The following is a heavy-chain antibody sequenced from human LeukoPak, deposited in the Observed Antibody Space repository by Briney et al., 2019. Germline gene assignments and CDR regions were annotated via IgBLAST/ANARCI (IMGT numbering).Heavy chain of an antibody. CDR2: IYYSGST. Sequence: SETLSLTCTVSGGSISSYYWSWIRQPPGKGLEWIGYIYYSGSTNYNPSLKSRVTISVDTSKNQFSLKLSSVTAADTAVYYCARGASRRGYYDSSGYKYNWFDPWGPGTLVTVSS. D-gene: IGHD3-22*01. V-gene: IGHV4-59*01. CDR3: ARGASRRGYYDSSGYKYNWFDP. CDR1: GGSISSYY. J-gene: IGHJ5*02.